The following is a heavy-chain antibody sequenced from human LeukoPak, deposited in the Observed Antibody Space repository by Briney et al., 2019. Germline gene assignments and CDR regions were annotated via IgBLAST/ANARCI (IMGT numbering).Heavy chain of an antibody. D-gene: IGHD3-3*01. CDR3: ARRNRITVFGVVDSYYFDY. Sequence: SETLSLTCTVSGGSISSSSYYWGWIRQPPGKGLEWIGSIYYSGSTYYNPSLKSRVTISVDTSKNQFSLKLSSVTAADTAVYYCARRNRITVFGVVDSYYFDYWGQGTLVTVSS. CDR2: IYYSGST. J-gene: IGHJ4*02. V-gene: IGHV4-39*07. CDR1: GGSISSSSYY.